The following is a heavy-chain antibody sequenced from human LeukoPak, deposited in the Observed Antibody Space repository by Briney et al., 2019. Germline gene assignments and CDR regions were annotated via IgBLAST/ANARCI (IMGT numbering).Heavy chain of an antibody. CDR1: GYTFTDYY. CDR3: ARGATAGRFSLRPTGAYYMDV. J-gene: IGHJ6*03. Sequence: ASVKVSCKASGYTFTDYYIHWVRQAPGQGLEWMGWINPNNGDTNYAQKFQGRVTMTRDTSINTAYMELSSLRFDDTAVYYCARGATAGRFSLRPTGAYYMDVWGKGTTVTVSS. CDR2: INPNNGDT. V-gene: IGHV1-2*02. D-gene: IGHD6-13*01.